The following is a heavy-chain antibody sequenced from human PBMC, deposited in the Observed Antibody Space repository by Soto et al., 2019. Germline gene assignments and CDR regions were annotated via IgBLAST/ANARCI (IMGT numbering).Heavy chain of an antibody. J-gene: IGHJ4*02. Sequence: EVQLVETGGGLIQPGGSLRLSCAASGFTISSNYMTWVRQAPGQGLEWVSLLYSGGTSYYADSVKGRFTISRDNSKNTLFLQMNRLKTEDTAVYYCARGQQVSTIRGVQGFEYWGQGTLVTVSS. CDR2: LYSGGTS. CDR3: ARGQQVSTIRGVQGFEY. D-gene: IGHD3-10*01. V-gene: IGHV3-53*02. CDR1: GFTISSNY.